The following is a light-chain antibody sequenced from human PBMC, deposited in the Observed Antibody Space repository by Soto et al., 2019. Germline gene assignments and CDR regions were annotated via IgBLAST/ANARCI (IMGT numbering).Light chain of an antibody. CDR3: QQLNSYPLT. J-gene: IGKJ3*01. Sequence: DIQLTQSPSFLSASVGGRVTITCRASQAISSHLAWYQQKPGKAPNLLIYGASTLQSGVPSRFSGSGSGTQFTLTISSLQPEDFATYYSQQLNSYPLTFGPGTTVDIK. V-gene: IGKV1-9*01. CDR2: GAS. CDR1: QAISSH.